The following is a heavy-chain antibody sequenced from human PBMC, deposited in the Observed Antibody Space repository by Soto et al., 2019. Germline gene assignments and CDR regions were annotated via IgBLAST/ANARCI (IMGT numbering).Heavy chain of an antibody. Sequence: SETLSLTCAVSGGSISSSNWWSWVRQPPGKGLEWSGEIYHSGSTNYNPSLKSRVTISVDKSKNQFSLKLSSVTAAATAVYYCARDRRSSWYLFDPWGQGTLVTVSS. D-gene: IGHD6-13*01. CDR3: ARDRRSSWYLFDP. CDR1: GGSISSSNW. V-gene: IGHV4-4*02. J-gene: IGHJ5*02. CDR2: IYHSGST.